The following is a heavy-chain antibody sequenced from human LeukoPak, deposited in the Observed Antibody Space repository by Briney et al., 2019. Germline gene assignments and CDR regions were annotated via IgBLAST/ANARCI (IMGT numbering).Heavy chain of an antibody. Sequence: SETLSLTCAVYGGSFSGYYWSWIRQPPGKGLEWIGEINHSGSTNYNPSLKSRVTISVDTSKNQFSLKLSSVTAADTAVYYCARESYGSGSPPSYYYYMDVWGKGTTVTISS. CDR1: GGSFSGYY. CDR3: ARESYGSGSPPSYYYYMDV. V-gene: IGHV4-34*01. D-gene: IGHD3-10*01. J-gene: IGHJ6*03. CDR2: INHSGST.